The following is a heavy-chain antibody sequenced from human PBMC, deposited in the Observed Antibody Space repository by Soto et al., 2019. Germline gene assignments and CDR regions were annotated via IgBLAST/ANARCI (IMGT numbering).Heavy chain of an antibody. J-gene: IGHJ5*02. V-gene: IGHV4-30-2*01. CDR1: GGSISSGGYS. Sequence: QLQLQESGSGLVKPSQTLSLTGAVSGGSISSGGYSWSWIRQPPGKGLEWIGYIYHSWSTYYNPSLKSRVTISVDRSKNQFSLKLSSVTAADTAVYYCARVPGPWGQGTLVTVSS. D-gene: IGHD7-27*01. CDR2: IYHSWST. CDR3: ARVPGP.